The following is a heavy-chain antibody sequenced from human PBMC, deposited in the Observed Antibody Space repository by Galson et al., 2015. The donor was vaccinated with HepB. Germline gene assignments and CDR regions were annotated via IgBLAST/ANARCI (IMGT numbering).Heavy chain of an antibody. CDR1: GYSFTRYY. J-gene: IGHJ5*02. V-gene: IGHV1-46*01. CDR2: INPSGGST. D-gene: IGHD2-15*01. Sequence: SVKVSCKASGYSFTRYYMHWVRQAPGQGLEWMGIINPSGGSTSYAQKFQGRVTMTRDTSTSTVYMELSSLRSEDTAMYYCTRSLVVAAIDNWFDPWGQGTLVTVSS. CDR3: TRSLVVAAIDNWFDP.